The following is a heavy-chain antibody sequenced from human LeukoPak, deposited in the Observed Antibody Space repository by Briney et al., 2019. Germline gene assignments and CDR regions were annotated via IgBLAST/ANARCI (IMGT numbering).Heavy chain of an antibody. CDR1: GFIFSSYA. J-gene: IGHJ3*02. Sequence: GGSLRLSCAASGFIFSSYAMHWVRQAPGKGLEWVAVISYDGSNKYYADSVKGRFTISRDNSKNTLSLQMISLRAEDTALYYCAKDHSSGYPYAFDIWGQGTMVTVSS. D-gene: IGHD3-10*01. CDR2: ISYDGSNK. V-gene: IGHV3-30*04. CDR3: AKDHSSGYPYAFDI.